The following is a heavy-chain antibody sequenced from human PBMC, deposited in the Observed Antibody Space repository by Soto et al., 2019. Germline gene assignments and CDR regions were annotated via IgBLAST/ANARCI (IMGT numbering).Heavy chain of an antibody. CDR1: GESISSSSYY. D-gene: IGHD2-21*02. J-gene: IGHJ4*02. Sequence: SETLSLTCIVSGESISSSSYYWGRIRQPPGKGLEWIGSIYNSGRTYYNPSFKSRVTISIDTSKNQFSLKLSSVTATDTAVYCCARQRTTVVTQAYFDHWGQGALVTVSS. CDR2: IYNSGRT. V-gene: IGHV4-39*01. CDR3: ARQRTTVVTQAYFDH.